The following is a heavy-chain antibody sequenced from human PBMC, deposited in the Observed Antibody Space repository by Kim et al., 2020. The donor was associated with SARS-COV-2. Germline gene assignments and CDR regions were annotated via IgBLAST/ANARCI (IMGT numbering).Heavy chain of an antibody. J-gene: IGHJ6*02. CDR3: ARTLVLSGYYGMDV. Sequence: AASGKGRFTISRDKSTNTLYLQMNSLRAEETAVYYCARTLVLSGYYGMDVWGQGTTVTVSS. V-gene: IGHV3-33*01. D-gene: IGHD3-10*01.